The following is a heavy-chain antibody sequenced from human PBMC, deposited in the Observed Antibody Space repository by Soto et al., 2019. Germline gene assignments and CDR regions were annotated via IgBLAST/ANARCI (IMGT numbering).Heavy chain of an antibody. V-gene: IGHV1-69*13. CDR1: GGTFSSYA. Sequence: GASGKVSCKASGGTFSSYAISWVRQAPGQGLEWMGGIIPIFGKANYAQKFQGRVTITADESTSTAYMELSSLRSEDTAVYYCAGTWIQLWAREAWFDPWGQGTLVTVS. J-gene: IGHJ5*02. CDR2: IIPIFGKA. CDR3: AGTWIQLWAREAWFDP. D-gene: IGHD5-18*01.